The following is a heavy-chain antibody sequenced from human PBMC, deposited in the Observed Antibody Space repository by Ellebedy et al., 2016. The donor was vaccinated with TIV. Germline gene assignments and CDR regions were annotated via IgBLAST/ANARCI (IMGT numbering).Heavy chain of an antibody. CDR2: IMPIFGTP. D-gene: IGHD6-13*01. V-gene: IGHV1-69*13. CDR1: GGTFSRYA. Sequence: AASVKVSCKASGGTFSRYAISWVRQAPGQGLEWMGGIMPIFGTPNYAQKFQGRVAITADESTSTAYMELSSLRSEDTAVYYCAKSRIAAAGIYYGMDVWGQGTTVTVSS. CDR3: AKSRIAAAGIYYGMDV. J-gene: IGHJ6*02.